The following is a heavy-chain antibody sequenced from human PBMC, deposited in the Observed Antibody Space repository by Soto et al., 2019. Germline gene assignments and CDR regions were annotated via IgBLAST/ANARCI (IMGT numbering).Heavy chain of an antibody. CDR1: GGTFSSYA. J-gene: IGHJ2*01. D-gene: IGHD2-2*01. CDR2: IIPIFGTA. Sequence: ASVKVSCKASGGTFSSYAISWVRQAPGQGLEWMGGIIPIFGTANYAQKFQGRVTITADKSTSTAYMELSSLRSEDTAVYYCARDIPLEAAAPLAWSGYFDLWGRGTLVTVSS. V-gene: IGHV1-69*06. CDR3: ARDIPLEAAAPLAWSGYFDL.